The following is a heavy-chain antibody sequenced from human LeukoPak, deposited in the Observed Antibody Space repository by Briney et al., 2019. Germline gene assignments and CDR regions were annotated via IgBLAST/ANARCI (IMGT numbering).Heavy chain of an antibody. D-gene: IGHD3-22*01. V-gene: IGHV4-61*01. Sequence: SESLSLTCSVSGGSVSSSTYSWVWIRQPPGQGLEWIGYIYYSGSTNYNPSLKSRVTISVDTSKNQFSLKLSSVTAADTAVYYCARDLPKHYYDSSGYGIRYFDYWGQGTLVTVSS. CDR2: IYYSGST. J-gene: IGHJ4*02. CDR1: GGSVSSSTYS. CDR3: ARDLPKHYYDSSGYGIRYFDY.